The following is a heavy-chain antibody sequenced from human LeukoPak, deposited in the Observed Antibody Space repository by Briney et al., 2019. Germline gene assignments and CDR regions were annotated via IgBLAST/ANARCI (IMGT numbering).Heavy chain of an antibody. CDR1: GFTFSDYY. V-gene: IGHV3-11*04. D-gene: IGHD6-19*01. CDR2: ISSSGSTI. Sequence: GGSLRLSCAASGFTFSDYYMSWIRQAPGEGLEWFSYISSSGSTIYYADSVKGRFTMSRDNAKNSLYLQMNSLRAEDTAVYYCARDPSSGWYGDYWGQGTLVTVSS. J-gene: IGHJ4*02. CDR3: ARDPSSGWYGDY.